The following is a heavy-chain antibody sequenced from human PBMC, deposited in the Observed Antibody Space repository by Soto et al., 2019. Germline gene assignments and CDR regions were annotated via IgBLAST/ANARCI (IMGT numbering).Heavy chain of an antibody. Sequence: TSETLSLTCAVYGGSFSGYYWSWIRQPPGEGLEWIGEINHSGSTNYNPSLKSRVTISVDTSKNQFSLKLSSVTAADTAVYYCARVPTGNTYYDFWSGYYKSYYYMGDCGKGPTVT. CDR1: GGSFSGYY. J-gene: IGHJ6*03. V-gene: IGHV4-34*01. CDR2: INHSGST. CDR3: ARVPTGNTYYDFWSGYYKSYYYMGD. D-gene: IGHD3-3*01.